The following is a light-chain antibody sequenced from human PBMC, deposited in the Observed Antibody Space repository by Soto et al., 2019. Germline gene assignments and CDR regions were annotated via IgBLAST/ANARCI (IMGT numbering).Light chain of an antibody. J-gene: IGKJ5*01. CDR2: AAS. CDR3: QQANSFPIT. V-gene: IGKV1-12*01. Sequence: IQLTQSPCAGATLACGTSQITCPASQGISSWLAWYQQKPGKAPKLLIYAASSLQSGVPSRFSGSGSGTDFTLTISSLQPEDFATYYCQQANSFPITFGQGTRLEIK. CDR1: QGISSW.